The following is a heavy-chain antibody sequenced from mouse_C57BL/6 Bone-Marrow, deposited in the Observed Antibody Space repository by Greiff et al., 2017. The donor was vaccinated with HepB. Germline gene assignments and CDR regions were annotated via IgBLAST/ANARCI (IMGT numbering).Heavy chain of an antibody. J-gene: IGHJ2*01. CDR1: GYAFSSSW. V-gene: IGHV1-82*01. CDR2: IYPGDGDT. Sequence: QVQLQQSGPELVKPGASVKISCKASGYAFSSSWMNWVKQRPGKGLEWIGRIYPGDGDTNYNGKFKGKATLTADKSSSTAYMQLSSLTSQDSAVYFCARRDGYWGQGTTLTVSS. CDR3: ARRDGY. D-gene: IGHD3-3*01.